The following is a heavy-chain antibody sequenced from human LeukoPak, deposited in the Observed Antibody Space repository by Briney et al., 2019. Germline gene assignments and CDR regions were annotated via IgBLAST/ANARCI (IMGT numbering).Heavy chain of an antibody. CDR3: AKGEYSYGYLPDY. D-gene: IGHD5-18*01. CDR2: ISGSGGST. V-gene: IGHV3-23*01. CDR1: GFTFSSYA. J-gene: IGHJ4*02. Sequence: GGSLRLSCAASGFTFSSYAMSWVRQAPGKGLEWVSAISGSGGSTYHADSVKGRFTISRDNSKNTLYLQMNSLRAEDTAVYYCAKGEYSYGYLPDYWGQGTLVTVSS.